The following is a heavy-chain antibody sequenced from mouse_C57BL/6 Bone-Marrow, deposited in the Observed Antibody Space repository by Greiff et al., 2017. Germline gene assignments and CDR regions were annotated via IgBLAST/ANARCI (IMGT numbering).Heavy chain of an antibody. V-gene: IGHV1-55*01. CDR2: ICPGSGST. CDR1: GYTFTSYW. D-gene: IGHD2-2*01. Sequence: VQLQQPGAELVKPGASVKMSCKASGYTFTSYWITWVKQRPGQGLEWIGVICPGSGSTNYNEQFKSKATLTVDTSSRTAYMQLSSLTSYASAFYYFAKGGYGYSMDYWGQGTSVTVSA. J-gene: IGHJ4*01. CDR3: AKGGYGYSMDY.